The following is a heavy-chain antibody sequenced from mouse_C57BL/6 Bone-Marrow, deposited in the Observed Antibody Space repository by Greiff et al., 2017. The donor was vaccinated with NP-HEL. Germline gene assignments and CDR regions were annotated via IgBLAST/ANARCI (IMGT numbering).Heavy chain of an antibody. CDR2: INPNYGTT. J-gene: IGHJ4*01. Sequence: VQLKQSGPELVKPGASVKISCKASGYSFTDYNMNWVKQSNGKSLEWIGVINPNYGTTSYNQKFKGKATLTVDQSSSTAYMQLNSLTSEDSAVYYCAITTVVARYAMDYWGQGTSVTVSS. CDR3: AITTVVARYAMDY. V-gene: IGHV1-39*01. CDR1: GYSFTDYN. D-gene: IGHD1-1*01.